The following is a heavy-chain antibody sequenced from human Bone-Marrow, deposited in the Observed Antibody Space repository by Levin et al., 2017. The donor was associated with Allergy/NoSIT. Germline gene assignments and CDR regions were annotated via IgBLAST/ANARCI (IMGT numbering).Heavy chain of an antibody. CDR2: ISADGGRP. V-gene: IGHV3-23*01. Sequence: ASVKVSCAASGYTFTTYAMNWVRQAPGKGLEWVSAISADGGRPHYADSVKGRFTISRDNSKNTLHLQMNSLRVEDTAVYYCVKGGVNYYGMGWFDSWGQGTLVTVS. CDR1: GYTFTTYA. J-gene: IGHJ5*01. D-gene: IGHD3-10*01. CDR3: VKGGVNYYGMGWFDS.